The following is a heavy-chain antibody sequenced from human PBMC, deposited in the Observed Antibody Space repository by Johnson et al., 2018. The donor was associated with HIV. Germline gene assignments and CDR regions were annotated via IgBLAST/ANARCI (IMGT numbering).Heavy chain of an antibody. CDR2: INWNGDRT. CDR1: GFSFSDYY. J-gene: IGHJ3*02. Sequence: VQLVESGGGWVKPGGSLRLSCAASGFSFSDYYMSWIRQAPGKGLEWVSNINWNGDRTGYADSVKGRFTISRDNAKNSLYLQMNSLRAEDTALYYCARERYYYVVGVSNNPLAFVIGAQGQMFTASS. V-gene: IGHV3-20*04. D-gene: IGHD3-10*02. CDR3: ARERYYYVVGVSNNPLAFVI.